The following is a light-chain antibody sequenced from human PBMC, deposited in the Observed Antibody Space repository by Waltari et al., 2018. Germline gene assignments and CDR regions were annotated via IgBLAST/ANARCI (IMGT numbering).Light chain of an antibody. CDR1: QSVSSSY. CDR2: GAS. Sequence: EIVLTQSPGTLSLSPGERATLSCRASQSVSSSYLAWYQQKPGQAPRLLIHGASSRATGIPDRFSGRWSGIDFTLTISRLEPEDFAVYYCQQYGISPYTFGQGTKLEIK. V-gene: IGKV3-20*01. CDR3: QQYGISPYT. J-gene: IGKJ2*01.